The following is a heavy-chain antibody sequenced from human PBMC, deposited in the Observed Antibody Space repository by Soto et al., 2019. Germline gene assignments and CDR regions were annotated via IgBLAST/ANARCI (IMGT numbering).Heavy chain of an antibody. Sequence: GASVKVSCKASGYSFTDYYMHWVRQAPGQGLEWMGWINPYRGATNYAQKFQGRVTMTRDTSISTAYMELSGLRSDDTAVYWCAREHVRPRTGAMDVWGQGTTVTVSS. CDR1: GYSFTDYY. J-gene: IGHJ6*02. CDR2: INPYRGAT. D-gene: IGHD1-1*01. CDR3: AREHVRPRTGAMDV. V-gene: IGHV1-2*02.